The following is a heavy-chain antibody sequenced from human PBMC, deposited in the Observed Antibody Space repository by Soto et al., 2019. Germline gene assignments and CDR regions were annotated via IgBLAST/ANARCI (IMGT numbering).Heavy chain of an antibody. D-gene: IGHD2-15*01. V-gene: IGHV1-69*06. CDR1: GDTFSSYA. CDR2: IIPIFGTA. Sequence: QVQLVQSGAEVRKPGSSVKVSCKTSGDTFSSYAITWVRQAPGQGLEWMGGIIPIFGTANYAQKFQGRVTITADKSTSTAYVEVRSLRSDDTAVYYCARASCRCGNCYSWDHYDRFGIDVWGQGTTVTVSS. CDR3: ARASCRCGNCYSWDHYDRFGIDV. J-gene: IGHJ6*02.